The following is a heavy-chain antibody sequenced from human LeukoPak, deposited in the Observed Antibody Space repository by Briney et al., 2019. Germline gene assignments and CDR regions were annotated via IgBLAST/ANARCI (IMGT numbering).Heavy chain of an antibody. J-gene: IGHJ4*02. Sequence: SETLSLTCTVSGGSISSSSYYWGWIRQPPGKGLEWIGSIYYSGSTYYNPSLKSRVTISVDTSKNQFSLKLSSVTAADTAVYYCASQYYYGSGSYYPLIDYWGQGTLVTVSS. CDR3: ASQYYYGSGSYYPLIDY. CDR1: GGSISSSSYY. CDR2: IYYSGST. V-gene: IGHV4-39*01. D-gene: IGHD3-10*01.